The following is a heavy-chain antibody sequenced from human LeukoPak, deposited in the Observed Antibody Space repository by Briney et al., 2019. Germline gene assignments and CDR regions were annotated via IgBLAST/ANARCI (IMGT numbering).Heavy chain of an antibody. CDR1: GFTFGDYA. V-gene: IGHV3-49*04. CDR3: TRDLDGGNPYYYYGMDV. CDR2: IRSKAYGGTT. J-gene: IGHJ6*02. D-gene: IGHD4-23*01. Sequence: PGGSLRLSCTASGFTFGDYAMSWVRQAPGKVLEWGGFIRSKAYGGTTEYAASVKGRFTISRDDSKSIAYLQMNSLKTEDTAVYYCTRDLDGGNPYYYYGMDVWGQGTTVTVSS.